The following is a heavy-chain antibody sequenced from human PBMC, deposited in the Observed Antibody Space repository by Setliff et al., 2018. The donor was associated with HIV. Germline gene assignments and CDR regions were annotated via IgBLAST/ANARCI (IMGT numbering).Heavy chain of an antibody. Sequence: GGSLRLSCAASGFAFSSYAMSWVRQAPGKGLEWVSTISGSGGSTYYADSVKGRFTISRDNSKNTLYLQINSLRAEDTAIYYCTKGVQRLRPYYFDSWGQGTLVTVSS. V-gene: IGHV3-23*01. CDR3: TKGVQRLRPYYFDS. D-gene: IGHD4-17*01. CDR2: ISGSGGST. CDR1: GFAFSSYA. J-gene: IGHJ4*02.